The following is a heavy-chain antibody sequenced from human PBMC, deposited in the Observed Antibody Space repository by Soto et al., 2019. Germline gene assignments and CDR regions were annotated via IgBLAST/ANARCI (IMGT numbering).Heavy chain of an antibody. CDR1: GFTFSSYA. CDR3: ARDTFWSGYSFDY. D-gene: IGHD3-3*01. J-gene: IGHJ4*02. V-gene: IGHV3-23*01. Sequence: GGSLRLSCAASGFTFSSYAMSWVRQAPGKGLEWVSAISGSGGSTYYADSVKGRFTISRDNANNTLYLQMNSLTAEDTAVYYCARDTFWSGYSFDYWGQGALVTVSS. CDR2: ISGSGGST.